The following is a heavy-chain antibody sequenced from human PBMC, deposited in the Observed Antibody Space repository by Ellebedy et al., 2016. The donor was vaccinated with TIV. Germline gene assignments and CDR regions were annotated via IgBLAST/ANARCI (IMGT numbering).Heavy chain of an antibody. Sequence: MPSETLSLTCTVSGGSISGNDWTWIRQPPGKGLEWIGYIYYTGSTKYNPSLKSRVTISVDTSKNQFSLMLNSVTAAATAVYYCAGGAGYDSSVFDEWGQGTLVTVSS. CDR3: AGGAGYDSSVFDE. CDR1: GGSISGND. J-gene: IGHJ4*02. V-gene: IGHV4-59*01. D-gene: IGHD3-22*01. CDR2: IYYTGST.